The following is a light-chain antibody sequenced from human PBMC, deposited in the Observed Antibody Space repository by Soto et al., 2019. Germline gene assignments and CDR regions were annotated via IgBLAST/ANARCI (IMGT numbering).Light chain of an antibody. CDR3: QQYNNWPPYT. J-gene: IGKJ2*01. Sequence: EIVMTQSQATLSVSPGERATLSCRASQSVGSNLAWYQQKPGQAPRLLIYGSSTTATGIPARFSGSGSETDFTLTISSLQSEDFAVYFCQQYNNWPPYTFGQGTKLEIK. CDR1: QSVGSN. CDR2: GSS. V-gene: IGKV3-15*01.